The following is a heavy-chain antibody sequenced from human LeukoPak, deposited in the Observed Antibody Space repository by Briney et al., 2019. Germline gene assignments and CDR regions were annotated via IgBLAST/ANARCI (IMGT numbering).Heavy chain of an antibody. V-gene: IGHV3-23*01. Sequence: GGSLRLSCAASGFTFSDSYMTWIRQAPGKGLEWVSSISGSGDSTFYADSVKGRFSISRDNSKNTLYLQVNGLRTEDTAVYYCAKDRLLNCRGDCYIFDYWGQGTVVTVSS. CDR1: GFTFSDSY. J-gene: IGHJ4*02. D-gene: IGHD2-21*02. CDR2: ISGSGDST. CDR3: AKDRLLNCRGDCYIFDY.